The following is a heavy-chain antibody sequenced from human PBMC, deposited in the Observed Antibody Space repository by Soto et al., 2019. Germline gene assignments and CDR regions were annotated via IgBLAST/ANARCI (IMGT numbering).Heavy chain of an antibody. Sequence: SGGSLRLSCAASGFTFISYAMHWVRQAPGKGLEWVAVISYDGSNKYYADSVKGRFTISRDNSKNTLYLQMNSLRAEDTAVYYCARGSGQQLVRPYYGMDVWGQGTTVXVSS. CDR3: ARGSGQQLVRPYYGMDV. V-gene: IGHV3-30-3*01. J-gene: IGHJ6*02. CDR2: ISYDGSNK. D-gene: IGHD6-13*01. CDR1: GFTFISYA.